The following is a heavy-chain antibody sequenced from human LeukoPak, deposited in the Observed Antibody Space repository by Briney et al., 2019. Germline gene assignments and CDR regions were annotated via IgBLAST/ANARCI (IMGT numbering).Heavy chain of an antibody. D-gene: IGHD7-27*01. CDR3: AREESNWRHFDY. CDR1: GGSISGYY. V-gene: IGHV4-4*07. J-gene: IGHJ4*02. CDR2: IYTSGST. Sequence: SETLSLTCTVSGGSISGYYWNWIRQPAGKGLEWIGRIYTSGSTNYNPSLKSRVTMSVDTSKNQFSLKLSSVTAADTAVYYCAREESNWRHFDYWGQGTLVTVSS.